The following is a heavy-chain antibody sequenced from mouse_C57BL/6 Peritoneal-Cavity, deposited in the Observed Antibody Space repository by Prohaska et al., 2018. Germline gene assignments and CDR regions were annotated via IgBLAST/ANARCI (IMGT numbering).Heavy chain of an antibody. J-gene: IGHJ2*01. CDR3: ARTLPESMDY. CDR2: INPDSSTL. V-gene: IGHV4-1*01. Sequence: EVKLLQSGGGLVQPGGSLKLSCAAPGIDFSRYWMSWVRRAPGKGLEWIGEINPDSSTLNYAPSLKDKFISSRDNAKNTQYLQMSKVRSEYTALYYCARTLPESMDYWGQGTTLTVSS. CDR1: GIDFSRYW. D-gene: IGHD1-1*01.